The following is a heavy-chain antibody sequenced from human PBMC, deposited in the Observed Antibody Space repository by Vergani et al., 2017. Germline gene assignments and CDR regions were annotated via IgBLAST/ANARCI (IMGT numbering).Heavy chain of an antibody. V-gene: IGHV1-2*04. Sequence: QVQLVQSGAEVKKPGSSVKVSCKASGGTFSSYTISWVRQAPGQGLEWMGWINPNSGGTNYAQKFQGWVTMTRDTSISTAYMELSRLRSDDTAVYYCARQAYGAGSYYYYMDVWGKGTTVTVSS. CDR3: ARQAYGAGSYYYYMDV. J-gene: IGHJ6*03. D-gene: IGHD3-10*01. CDR2: INPNSGGT. CDR1: GGTFSSYT.